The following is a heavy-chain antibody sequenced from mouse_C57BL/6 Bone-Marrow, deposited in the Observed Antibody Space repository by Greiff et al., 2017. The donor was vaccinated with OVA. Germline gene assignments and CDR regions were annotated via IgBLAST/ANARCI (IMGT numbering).Heavy chain of an antibody. V-gene: IGHV1-18*01. Sequence: EVQLQQSGPELVKPGASVKIPCKASGYTFTDYNMDWVKQSHGKSLEWIGDINPNNGGTIYNQKFKGKATLTVDKSSSTAYMELRSLTSEDTAVYYCARSPPLLITTVNYFDYWGQGTTLTVSS. CDR1: GYTFTDYN. CDR3: ARSPPLLITTVNYFDY. CDR2: INPNNGGT. J-gene: IGHJ2*01. D-gene: IGHD1-1*01.